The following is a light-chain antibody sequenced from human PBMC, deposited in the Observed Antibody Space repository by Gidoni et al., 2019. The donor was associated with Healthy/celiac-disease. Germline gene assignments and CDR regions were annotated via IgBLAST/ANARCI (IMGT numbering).Light chain of an antibody. V-gene: IGKV3-20*01. CDR3: QQYGSSPHLT. CDR1: QSVSSSY. J-gene: IGKJ4*01. Sequence: DIVLTQSPGTPSLSPGERATLSCRASQSVSSSYLAWYQQKPGQAPRLLIYGASSRATGIPDRFSGSGSGTDFTLTISRLEPEDFAVYYCQQYGSSPHLTFGGGTKVEIK. CDR2: GAS.